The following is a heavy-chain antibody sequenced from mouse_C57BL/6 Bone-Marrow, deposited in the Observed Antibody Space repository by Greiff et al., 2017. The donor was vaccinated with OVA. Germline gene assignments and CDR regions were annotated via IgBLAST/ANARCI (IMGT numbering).Heavy chain of an antibody. J-gene: IGHJ2*01. CDR3: ATGRRTSFDY. CDR2: IHPYNGGT. Sequence: EVKLQESGPVLVKPGASVKMSCKASGYTFTDYYMNWVKQSHGKSLEWIGVIHPYNGGTSYNQKFKGKATLTVDKSSSTAYMELNSLTSDASAVYDCATGRRTSFDYWGQGTTLTVSA. D-gene: IGHD1-1*01. CDR1: GYTFTDYY. V-gene: IGHV1-19*01.